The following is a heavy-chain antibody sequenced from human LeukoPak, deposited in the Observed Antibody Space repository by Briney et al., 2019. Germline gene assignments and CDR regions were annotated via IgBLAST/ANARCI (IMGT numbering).Heavy chain of an antibody. CDR3: ASSYGDYVDY. Sequence: SETLSLTCTVSGVSISSYYWSWIRQPPGKGLEWIGYIYYSGSTNYNPSLKSRVTISVDTSKNQFSLKLSSVTAADTAVYYCASSYGDYVDYWGQGTLVTVSS. CDR1: GVSISSYY. V-gene: IGHV4-59*01. D-gene: IGHD4-17*01. CDR2: IYYSGST. J-gene: IGHJ4*02.